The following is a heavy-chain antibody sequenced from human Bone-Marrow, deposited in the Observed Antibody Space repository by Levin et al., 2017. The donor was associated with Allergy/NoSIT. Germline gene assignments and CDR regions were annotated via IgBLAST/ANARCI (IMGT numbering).Heavy chain of an antibody. CDR1: GFVFSTYA. D-gene: IGHD3-3*01. V-gene: IGHV3-23*01. J-gene: IGHJ4*02. CDR3: AKDRVVPDGRFDF. Sequence: SCAASGFVFSTYAMSWVRQAPGKGLEWVAAISGSAGETFYRDSVKGRFTISRDNSKNTASLQMNSLRAEDTAVYYCAKDRVVPDGRFDFWGPGTLIVVSS. CDR2: ISGSAGET.